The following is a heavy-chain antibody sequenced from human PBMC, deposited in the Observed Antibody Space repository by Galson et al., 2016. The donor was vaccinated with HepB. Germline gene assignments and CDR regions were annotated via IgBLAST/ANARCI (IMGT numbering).Heavy chain of an antibody. D-gene: IGHD1-26*01. Sequence: SLRLSCAASGFTFSSYSINWVRQAPGKGLEWVSSISSSSSYIYYADSVKGRFTISRDNAKNSLYLRMNSLRAEDTAVYYCARGDIVGAIFDYWGQGTLVTVSS. V-gene: IGHV3-21*01. CDR1: GFTFSSYS. CDR2: ISSSSSYI. J-gene: IGHJ4*02. CDR3: ARGDIVGAIFDY.